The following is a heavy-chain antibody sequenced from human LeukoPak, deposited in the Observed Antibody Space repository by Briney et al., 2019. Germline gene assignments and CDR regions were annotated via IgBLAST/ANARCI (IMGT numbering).Heavy chain of an antibody. Sequence: PSETLSLTCTVSGDSVSRSCWGWIRQSAGKGLEWIGRIYAAESSKYNPSLRGRVSISIDTSASQSSLRLNSMTAADTAVYYCVRGRNDRPYYFDYWGQGVLVTVSS. D-gene: IGHD3-22*01. CDR3: VRGRNDRPYYFDY. J-gene: IGHJ4*02. V-gene: IGHV4-4*07. CDR1: GDSVSRSC. CDR2: IYAAESS.